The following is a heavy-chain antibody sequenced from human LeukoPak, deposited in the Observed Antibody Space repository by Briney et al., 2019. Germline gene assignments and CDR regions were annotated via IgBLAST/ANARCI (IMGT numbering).Heavy chain of an antibody. J-gene: IGHJ4*02. CDR1: GFTVSSNY. Sequence: GALRLSCAASGFTVSSNYMSWVRQAPGKGLEWVSVIYSGGSTYYADSVKGRFTISRDNSKNTLYLQMNSLRAEDTAVYYCARDYDYVWGSYGYWGQGTLVTVSS. V-gene: IGHV3-53*05. CDR2: IYSGGST. D-gene: IGHD3-16*01. CDR3: ARDYDYVWGSYGY.